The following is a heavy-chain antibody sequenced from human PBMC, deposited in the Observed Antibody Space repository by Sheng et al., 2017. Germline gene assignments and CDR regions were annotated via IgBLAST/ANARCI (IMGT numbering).Heavy chain of an antibody. J-gene: IGHJ4*01. CDR2: ISYDGTNE. D-gene: IGHD2-2*01. CDR3: ARSGLWTFCSSTSCYELDY. Sequence: QVQLVESGGGVVQPGRSLRLSCAASGFTFSSYAMHWVRQAPGKGLEWVAVISYDGTNEYYTDSVKGRFTISRDNSKNTLFLQMNSLRTEDTAVYYCARSGLWTFCSSTSCYELDYWGQERWSPSPQ. V-gene: IGHV3-30*04. CDR1: GFTFSSYA.